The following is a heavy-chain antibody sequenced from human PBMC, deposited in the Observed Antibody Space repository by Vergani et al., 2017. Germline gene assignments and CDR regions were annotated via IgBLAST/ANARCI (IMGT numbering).Heavy chain of an antibody. Sequence: QVKLQESGPGLVKPSETLSLTCTVSGASVNSYYWSWIRQPPGKGLEWMGYVSFRGDTLYDPSVKGRMTISLNTSSNQFSLYLTSVTAADTAVYYCATSYSGSSWGQGTLVTVSS. CDR1: GASVNSYY. D-gene: IGHD1-26*01. J-gene: IGHJ5*02. V-gene: IGHV4-59*02. CDR3: ATSYSGSS. CDR2: VSFRGDT.